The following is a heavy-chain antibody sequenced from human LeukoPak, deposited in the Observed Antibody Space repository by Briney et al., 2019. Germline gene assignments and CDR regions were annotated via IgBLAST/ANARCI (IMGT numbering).Heavy chain of an antibody. V-gene: IGHV3-7*01. Sequence: PGGSPRLSCAASGFTFSSYWMSWVRQAPGKGLEWVANIKQDGSEKYYVDSVKGRFTVSRDNAKNSLYLQMNSLRAEDTAVYYCASGGYYYDSSPGYWGQGTLVTVSS. CDR3: ASGGYYYDSSPGY. D-gene: IGHD3-22*01. J-gene: IGHJ4*02. CDR1: GFTFSSYW. CDR2: IKQDGSEK.